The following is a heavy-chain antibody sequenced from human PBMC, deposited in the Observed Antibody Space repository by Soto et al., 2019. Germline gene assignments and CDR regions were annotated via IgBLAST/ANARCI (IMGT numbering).Heavy chain of an antibody. J-gene: IGHJ5*02. Sequence: QVHLQESGPGLVKPSETLSLTCTVSGGSITNHNWSWIRQPPGKGLEWFGYVDVRGCTNYSPSLKSRVTMSVAPSGNRFSLSLNSVTAADTAVYYCASESSIRGLVYVSYWLDPWGQGTLVTVSS. V-gene: IGHV4-59*11. D-gene: IGHD3-10*02. CDR2: VDVRGCT. CDR1: GGSITNHN. CDR3: ASESSIRGLVYVSYWLDP.